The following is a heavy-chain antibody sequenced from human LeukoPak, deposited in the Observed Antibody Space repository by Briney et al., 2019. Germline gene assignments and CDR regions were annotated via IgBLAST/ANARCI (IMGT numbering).Heavy chain of an antibody. Sequence: PGGSLRLSCAVSGFTFSNYWMHWVRLAPGKGLVWVSRINRDGRSTTYADSVKGRFTISRDNSKNTLYLQMNSLRAEDTAVYYCAKVIREVDMSYDYWGQGALVTVSS. D-gene: IGHD5-24*01. CDR3: AKVIREVDMSYDY. CDR2: INRDGRST. CDR1: GFTFSNYW. V-gene: IGHV3-74*01. J-gene: IGHJ4*02.